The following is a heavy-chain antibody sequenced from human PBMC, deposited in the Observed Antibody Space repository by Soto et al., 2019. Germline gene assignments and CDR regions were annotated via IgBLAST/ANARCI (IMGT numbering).Heavy chain of an antibody. CDR2: ISATAGST. CDR3: AKDRGFSYGYGFDY. Sequence: GGSLRLSCAASGFTFSSFGMSWVRPAPGKGLEWVSAISATAGSTYYANSVKGRFTFSRDNSKNTLYLQMNSLRADDTAVYYCAKDRGFSYGYGFDYWGQGTLVTVSS. CDR1: GFTFSSFG. D-gene: IGHD5-18*01. V-gene: IGHV3-23*01. J-gene: IGHJ4*02.